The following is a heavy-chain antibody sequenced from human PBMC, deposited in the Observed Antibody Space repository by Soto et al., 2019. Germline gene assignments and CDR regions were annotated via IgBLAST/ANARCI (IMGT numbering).Heavy chain of an antibody. D-gene: IGHD6-13*01. J-gene: IGHJ4*02. CDR3: VKPLEAAAGTY. CDR1: GFNVNSDY. Sequence: GSLRLSCAASGFNVNSDYMNWVRQTPGKGLEWVASIYSGETTYYADSVRGRFTISRDNSKNTLYLQMSSLRAEDTAVYYCVKPLEAAAGTYWGQGTLVTVSS. CDR2: IYSGETT. V-gene: IGHV3-53*05.